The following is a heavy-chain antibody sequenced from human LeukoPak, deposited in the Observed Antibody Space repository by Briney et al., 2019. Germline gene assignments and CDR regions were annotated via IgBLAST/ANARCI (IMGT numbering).Heavy chain of an antibody. D-gene: IGHD3-16*02. Sequence: GESLKISCKGSGYSFTSYWIGWVRQMPGKGLEWMGIIYPGDSDTRYSPSFQGQVTISADKSISTAYLQWSSLKASDTAMYYCARASAPDDYVWGSYRKTPPYFDYWGQGTLVTVSS. J-gene: IGHJ4*02. CDR1: GYSFTSYW. V-gene: IGHV5-51*01. CDR3: ARASAPDDYVWGSYRKTPPYFDY. CDR2: IYPGDSDT.